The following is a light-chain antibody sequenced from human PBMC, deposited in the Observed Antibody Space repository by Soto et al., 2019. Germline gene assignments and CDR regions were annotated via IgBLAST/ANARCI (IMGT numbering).Light chain of an antibody. CDR2: KAS. CDR1: PSIAKS. Sequence: DIQMTQSPSSLSGSVVGRFTSTFLASPSIAKSLNWYQQKPGKAPKLLIYKASTLKSGVPSRFSGSGSGTEFTLTISSLQPDDFATYYCQHYNSYSEAFGQGTKVDTK. J-gene: IGKJ1*01. CDR3: QHYNSYSEA. V-gene: IGKV1-5*03.